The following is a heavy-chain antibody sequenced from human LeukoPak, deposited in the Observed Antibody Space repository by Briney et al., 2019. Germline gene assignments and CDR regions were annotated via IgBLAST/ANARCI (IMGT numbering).Heavy chain of an antibody. Sequence: GGSLRLSCAASGFIFSHHGMRWVRQAPGKGLEWVAVIWSDATNRFYADSVKGRCTISRDNSQNTVFLQMTSLRVKDTAIYYCARDAQRGFDYSNSLKNWGHGTLVTVSS. V-gene: IGHV3-33*01. D-gene: IGHD4-11*01. CDR3: ARDAQRGFDYSNSLKN. CDR2: IWSDATNR. J-gene: IGHJ4*01. CDR1: GFIFSHHG.